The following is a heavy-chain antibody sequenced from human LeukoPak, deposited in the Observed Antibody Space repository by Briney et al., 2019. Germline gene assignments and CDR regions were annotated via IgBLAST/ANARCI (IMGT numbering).Heavy chain of an antibody. CDR2: IIPILGIA. D-gene: IGHD5-24*01. CDR1: GGTFSSYT. V-gene: IGHV1-69*02. J-gene: IGHJ5*02. Sequence: SVKVSCKASGGTFSSYTISWVRQAPGQGLEWMGRIIPILGIANYAQKFQGRVTITADKSTSTAYMELSSLRPEDTAVYYCARGIESINWFDPWGQGTLVTVSS. CDR3: ARGIESINWFDP.